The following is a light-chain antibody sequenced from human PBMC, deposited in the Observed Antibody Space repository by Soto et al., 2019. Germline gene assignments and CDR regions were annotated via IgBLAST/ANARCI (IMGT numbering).Light chain of an antibody. V-gene: IGLV1-40*01. Sequence: QSVLTQPPSVSGAPGQRVTISCTGSSSNIGAGYDVHWYQQLPGTAPKLLIYGNNNRPSGVPDRFSGSKSGTSASLAITGLQAEDEADYYCQSYDSSLISYVFGTGTKLIVL. CDR2: GNN. J-gene: IGLJ1*01. CDR1: SSNIGAGYD. CDR3: QSYDSSLISYV.